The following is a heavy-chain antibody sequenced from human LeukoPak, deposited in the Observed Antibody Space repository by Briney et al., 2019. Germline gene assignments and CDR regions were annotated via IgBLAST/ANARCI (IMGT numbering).Heavy chain of an antibody. CDR3: ARVAGKNY. V-gene: IGHV4-34*01. CDR2: INHSGST. J-gene: IGHJ4*02. D-gene: IGHD6-19*01. Sequence: PSETLSLTYAVYGGSFSGYYWSWIRQPPGKGLEWIGEINHSGSTNYNPSLKSRVTISVDTSKNQFSLKLSSVTAADTAVYYCARVAGKNYWGQGTLVAVSS. CDR1: GGSFSGYY.